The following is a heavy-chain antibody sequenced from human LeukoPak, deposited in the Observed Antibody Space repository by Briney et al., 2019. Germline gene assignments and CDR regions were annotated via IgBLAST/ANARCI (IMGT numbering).Heavy chain of an antibody. V-gene: IGHV1-18*01. Sequence: ASVKVSCKASGYAFSSYGIGWVRQAPGQGLEWMGWVGPYNRKTNYSQKFQGRVTMTTDSSTNTAYLELRTLRSDDTAVYYCARGAPRGVWNFYFDYWGQGTLVTVSS. D-gene: IGHD1-7*01. J-gene: IGHJ4*02. CDR2: VGPYNRKT. CDR1: GYAFSSYG. CDR3: ARGAPRGVWNFYFDY.